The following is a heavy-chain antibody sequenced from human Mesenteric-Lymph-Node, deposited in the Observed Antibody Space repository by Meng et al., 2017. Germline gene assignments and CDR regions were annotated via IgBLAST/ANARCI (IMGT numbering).Heavy chain of an antibody. D-gene: IGHD6-13*01. J-gene: IGHJ4*02. CDR3: ARGGGNSWYIDY. CDR2: INHSGST. V-gene: IGHV4-34*01. CDR1: GGSFSGYY. Sequence: QVQLQQLGAGLLKPSETLSLTCAVYGGSFSGYYWSWIRQPPGKGLEWIGEINHSGSTNYNPSLKSRVTISVDTSKNQFSLKLSSVTAADTAVYYCARGGGNSWYIDYWGQGTLVTVSS.